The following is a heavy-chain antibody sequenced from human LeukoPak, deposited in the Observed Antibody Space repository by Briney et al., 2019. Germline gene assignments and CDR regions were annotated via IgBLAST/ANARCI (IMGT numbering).Heavy chain of an antibody. CDR3: ARGVHLDYYYYYMDV. D-gene: IGHD1-1*01. CDR1: GGTFSSYA. CDR2: IIPIFGTA. Sequence: ASVKVSCKASGGTFSSYAISWVRQAPGQGLEWMGRIIPIFGTANYAQKFQGRVTITTDESTSTAYMELSSLRSEDTAVYYCARGVHLDYYYYYMDVWGKGTTVTVSS. J-gene: IGHJ6*03. V-gene: IGHV1-69*05.